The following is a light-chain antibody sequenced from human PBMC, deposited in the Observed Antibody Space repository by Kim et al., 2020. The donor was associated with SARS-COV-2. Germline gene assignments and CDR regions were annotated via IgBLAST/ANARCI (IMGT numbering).Light chain of an antibody. CDR2: GAS. Sequence: VSTGETAILSCRASPSIGSNLAWYHQTPGQAPRLLIYGASTRATGVPARISGSASGSDFTLTISTLQSGDFGIYYCQQYNNWFPYTFGQGTKLEL. CDR1: PSIGSN. J-gene: IGKJ2*01. V-gene: IGKV3-15*01. CDR3: QQYNNWFPYT.